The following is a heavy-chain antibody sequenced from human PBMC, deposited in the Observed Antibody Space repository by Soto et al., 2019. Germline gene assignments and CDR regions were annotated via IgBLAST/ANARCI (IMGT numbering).Heavy chain of an antibody. Sequence: GGSLRLSCAASGFTFSSYAMSWVRQAPGKGLEWVSSISGSGGSTYYADSVKGRFTISRDSSKNTLYLQMNSLRAEDTAVYYFAKDVYTYGSSPFDYWGQGTLVTSPQ. CDR2: ISGSGGST. CDR1: GFTFSSYA. V-gene: IGHV3-23*01. J-gene: IGHJ4*02. CDR3: AKDVYTYGSSPFDY. D-gene: IGHD5-18*01.